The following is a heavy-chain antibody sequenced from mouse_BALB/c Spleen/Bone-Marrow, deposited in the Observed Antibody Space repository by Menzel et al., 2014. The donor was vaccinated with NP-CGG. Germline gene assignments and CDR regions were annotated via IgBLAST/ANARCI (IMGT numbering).Heavy chain of an antibody. CDR3: GRDKNFGIHWYFYV. J-gene: IGHJ1*01. CDR2: IRNKANGYTT. D-gene: IGHD1-1*01. V-gene: IGHV7-3*02. Sequence: DENVVESGGGSVQPGGSLRLSCATSGFTFTDYYMSWVRQPPEKALEWLGFIRNKANGYTTEYSASVKGRFTISRDNSESILYLKMNPQRVKDIATYYSGRDKNFGIHWYFYVVSAGTPVTISS. CDR1: GFTFTDYY.